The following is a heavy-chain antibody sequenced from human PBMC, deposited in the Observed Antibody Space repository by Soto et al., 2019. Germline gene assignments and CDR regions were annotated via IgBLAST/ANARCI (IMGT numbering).Heavy chain of an antibody. V-gene: IGHV3-48*02. Sequence: GGSLRLSCAASGFTFSSYSMNWVRQAPGKGLEWVSYISSSSSTKYYADSVKGRFTISRDNAKNSLYLQMNSLRDEDTAVYYCARVPVDSTWIQLWLPQPHFDYWGQGTLVTVSS. CDR3: ARVPVDSTWIQLWLPQPHFDY. CDR2: ISSSSSTK. D-gene: IGHD5-18*01. CDR1: GFTFSSYS. J-gene: IGHJ4*02.